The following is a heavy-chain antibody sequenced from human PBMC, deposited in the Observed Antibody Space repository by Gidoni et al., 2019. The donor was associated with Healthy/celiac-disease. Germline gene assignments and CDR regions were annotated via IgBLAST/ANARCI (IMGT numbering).Heavy chain of an antibody. CDR2: ISWNSGSI. D-gene: IGHD5-12*01. CDR3: AKDMGPGVATIYDY. CDR1: GFTFDGYA. J-gene: IGHJ4*02. V-gene: IGHV3-9*01. Sequence: EVQLVESGGGLVQPGRSLILSCAASGFTFDGYAMLWVRQAPGKGLEWVSGISWNSGSIGYAESVKGRFTISRDNAKNSLYMQMNSLRAEETALYYCAKDMGPGVATIYDYWGQGTLVTVSS.